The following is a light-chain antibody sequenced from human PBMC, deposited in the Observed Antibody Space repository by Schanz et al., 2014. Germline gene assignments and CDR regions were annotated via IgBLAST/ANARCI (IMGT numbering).Light chain of an antibody. CDR1: QSVSSSY. J-gene: IGKJ2*01. V-gene: IGKV3-15*01. CDR2: CAS. CDR3: QQYNNWHT. Sequence: EIVLTQSPGTLSLSPGERATLSCRASQSVSSSYLAWYQQKPGQAPRLLIYCASTRATGIPARFSGSVSGKVFTLTISSLQSEDFAVYYCQQYNNWHTFGQGTKLEIK.